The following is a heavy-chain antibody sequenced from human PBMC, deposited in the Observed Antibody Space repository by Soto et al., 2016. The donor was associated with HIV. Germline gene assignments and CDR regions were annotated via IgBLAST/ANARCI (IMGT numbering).Heavy chain of an antibody. Sequence: EVQLVESGGGLVQPGGPVRLSCAVSGFTFSTYWMHWVRQAPGKGLMWVARINADGSSTSYADSVKGRFTVSRDNAKNTLYLQMNSLRAEDTAVYYCARDRSFWTGSLYYWGQGTLVTVSS. CDR3: ARDRSFWTGSLYY. CDR2: INADGSST. J-gene: IGHJ4*02. CDR1: GFTFSTYW. V-gene: IGHV3-74*01. D-gene: IGHD3-3*01.